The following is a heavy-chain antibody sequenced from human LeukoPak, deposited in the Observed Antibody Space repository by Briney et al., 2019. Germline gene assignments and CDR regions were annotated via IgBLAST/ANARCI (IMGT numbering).Heavy chain of an antibody. D-gene: IGHD3-22*01. CDR3: ARSYYYDSCGYYPPDY. J-gene: IGHJ4*02. CDR1: GYTFTNYG. Sequence: ASVKVSCKASGYTFTNYGISWVRQAPGQRLEWMGWISAYNGNTNYAQRLQGRVTMTTDTSTSTAYMELRSLRSDDTAVYYCARSYYYDSCGYYPPDYWGQGTLVTVSS. V-gene: IGHV1-18*01. CDR2: ISAYNGNT.